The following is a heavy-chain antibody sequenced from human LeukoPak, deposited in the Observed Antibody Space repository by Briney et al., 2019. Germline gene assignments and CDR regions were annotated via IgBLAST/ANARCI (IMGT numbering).Heavy chain of an antibody. J-gene: IGHJ4*02. D-gene: IGHD4-17*01. Sequence: ASVKVSCKASGYTFTSYYMHWVRQAPGQGLEWMGIINPSGGSTSYAQKFQGRVTMTRDTSTSTVYMELSSLRSEDTAVYYCAAVPDYGEKLDYYFDYWGQGTLVTVSS. CDR1: GYTFTSYY. V-gene: IGHV1-46*01. CDR2: INPSGGST. CDR3: AAVPDYGEKLDYYFDY.